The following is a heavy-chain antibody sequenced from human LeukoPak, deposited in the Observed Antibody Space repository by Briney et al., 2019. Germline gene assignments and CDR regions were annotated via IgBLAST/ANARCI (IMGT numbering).Heavy chain of an antibody. D-gene: IGHD2-15*01. Sequence: EGSLRLPCAASGFTFSSYWMSWVRQAPGKGLEWVANIKQDGSEKYYVDSVKGRFTISRDNAKNSLYLQMNSLRAEDTAVYYCARDRYCSGGSCLYYYYGMDVWGQGTTVTVSS. CDR3: ARDRYCSGGSCLYYYYGMDV. V-gene: IGHV3-7*01. CDR2: IKQDGSEK. CDR1: GFTFSSYW. J-gene: IGHJ6*02.